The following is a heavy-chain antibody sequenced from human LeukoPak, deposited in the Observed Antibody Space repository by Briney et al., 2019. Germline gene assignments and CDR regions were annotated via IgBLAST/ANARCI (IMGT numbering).Heavy chain of an antibody. D-gene: IGHD3-22*01. J-gene: IGHJ4*02. CDR3: ARDAGLTYFDY. CDR2: IYTSGST. CDR1: GGSISSYY. V-gene: IGHV4-4*07. Sequence: SETQSLTCTVSGGSISSYYWTWIRQPAGKGLEWIGHIYTSGSTYYNPSLKSRVTMSVDTSKNQFSLKLSSVTAADTAMYYCARDAGLTYFDYWGQGTLVTVSS.